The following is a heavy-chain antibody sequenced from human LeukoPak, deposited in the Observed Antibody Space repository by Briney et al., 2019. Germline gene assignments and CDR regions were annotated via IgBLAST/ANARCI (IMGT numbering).Heavy chain of an antibody. Sequence: ASVKVSCKASGYTLTELSMHWVRQAPGKGLEWMGGFNPEDGETIYAQKFQGRVTMTEDTSTDTAYMELSSLRSEDTAVYYCATALRTWIQLWPLDYWGQGTLVTVSS. CDR1: GYTLTELS. CDR3: ATALRTWIQLWPLDY. D-gene: IGHD5-18*01. CDR2: FNPEDGET. J-gene: IGHJ4*02. V-gene: IGHV1-24*01.